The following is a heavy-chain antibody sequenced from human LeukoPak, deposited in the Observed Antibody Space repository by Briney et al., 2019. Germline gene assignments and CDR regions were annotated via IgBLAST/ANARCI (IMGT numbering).Heavy chain of an antibody. CDR1: GGPISSYY. CDR3: ARSSRDSSSWTGDFDY. J-gene: IGHJ4*02. CDR2: IYTSGST. D-gene: IGHD6-13*01. Sequence: PSETLSLTCTVSGGPISSYYWSWIRQPAGKGLEWIGRIYTSGSTNYNPSLKSRVTMSVDTSKNQFSLKLSSVTAADTAVYYCARSSRDSSSWTGDFDYWGQGTLVTVSS. V-gene: IGHV4-4*07.